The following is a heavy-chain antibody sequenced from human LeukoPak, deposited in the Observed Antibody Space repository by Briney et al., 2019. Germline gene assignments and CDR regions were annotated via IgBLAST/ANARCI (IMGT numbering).Heavy chain of an antibody. J-gene: IGHJ4*02. CDR2: ISDNSDYI. CDR1: GFTFSDHS. V-gene: IGHV3-21*01. CDR3: ARDTPGFRY. Sequence: GGSLRLSCAASGFTFSDHSMNWLRQAPGKGPEWVSTISDNSDYIYYTDSVKGRFTISRDNGKNSLYLQMRSLRAEDTAVYYCARDTPGFRYWGQGTLVTVSA.